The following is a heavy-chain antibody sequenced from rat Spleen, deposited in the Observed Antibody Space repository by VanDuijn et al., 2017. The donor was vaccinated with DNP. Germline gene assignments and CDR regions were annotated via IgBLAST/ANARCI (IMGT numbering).Heavy chain of an antibody. J-gene: IGHJ4*01. V-gene: IGHV3-1*01. CDR1: AYSITTNY. Sequence: EVQLQESGPGLVKPSQSLSLTCSVTAYSITTNYWGWIRKFPGNKMEWIGHISYSGTTTYSPSLKSRISITRDTSKNHFFLKLNSVTTKDTATYYCARIYNNYAMDAWGQGTSVTVSS. CDR3: ARIYNNYAMDA. D-gene: IGHD1-10*01. CDR2: ISYSGTT.